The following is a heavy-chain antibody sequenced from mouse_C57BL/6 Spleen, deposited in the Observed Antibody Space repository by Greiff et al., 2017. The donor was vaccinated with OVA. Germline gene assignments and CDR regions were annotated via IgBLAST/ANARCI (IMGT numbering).Heavy chain of an antibody. J-gene: IGHJ2*01. Sequence: VQLQQSGPELVKPGASVKISCKASGYAFSSSWMNWVKQRPGKGLEWIGRIYPGDGDTNYNGKFKGKATLTADKSSSTAYMQLSSLTSEDSAVYFCARSGYYGSSPNYFDYWGQGTTLTVSS. CDR2: IYPGDGDT. D-gene: IGHD1-1*01. CDR1: GYAFSSSW. V-gene: IGHV1-82*01. CDR3: ARSGYYGSSPNYFDY.